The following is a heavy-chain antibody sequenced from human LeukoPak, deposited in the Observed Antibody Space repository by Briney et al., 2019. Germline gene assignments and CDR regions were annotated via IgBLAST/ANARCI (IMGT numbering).Heavy chain of an antibody. J-gene: IGHJ5*02. CDR3: ARAEGVGRAAKWSWFDP. Sequence: PSETLSLTCTVSGGSINSHHWSWIRQPPGKGREWIGYISDSGSTNYNPSLRSRVTISVDTSKNQFSLKLSSVTTADTAVYYCARAEGVGRAAKWSWFDPWGQGTLVIVSS. V-gene: IGHV4-59*11. CDR1: GGSINSHH. CDR2: ISDSGST. D-gene: IGHD2-15*01.